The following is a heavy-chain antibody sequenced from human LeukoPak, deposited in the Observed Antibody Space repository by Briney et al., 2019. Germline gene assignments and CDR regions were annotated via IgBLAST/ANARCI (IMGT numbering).Heavy chain of an antibody. CDR3: AKGGDVAVVPAAGPYYAMDV. Sequence: GGSLRLSCVASSGLTLSTYTINWVRRAPGKGLEWVSVISRRGDTKYYADSVKGRFPISRDNSKNTVFLQMNSLSADDTATYFCAKGGDVAVVPAAGPYYAMDVWGQGTTVTVSS. D-gene: IGHD2-2*01. J-gene: IGHJ6*02. CDR1: GLTLSTYT. V-gene: IGHV3-23*01. CDR2: ISRRGDTK.